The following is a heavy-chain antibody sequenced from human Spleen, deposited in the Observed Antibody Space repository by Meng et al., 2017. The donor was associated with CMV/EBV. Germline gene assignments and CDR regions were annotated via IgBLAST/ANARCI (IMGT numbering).Heavy chain of an antibody. CDR1: WFSLSNSGMG. Sequence: SWFSLSNSGMGVGWIRQPPGKALEWLALIYWDDDKRYSPSLKSRLAITKDTSKNQVVLTMTNMDPVDTATYYCAHRDYCSGGTCTFDYWGQGTLVTVSS. V-gene: IGHV2-5*02. CDR3: AHRDYCSGGTCTFDY. CDR2: IYWDDDK. J-gene: IGHJ4*02. D-gene: IGHD2-15*01.